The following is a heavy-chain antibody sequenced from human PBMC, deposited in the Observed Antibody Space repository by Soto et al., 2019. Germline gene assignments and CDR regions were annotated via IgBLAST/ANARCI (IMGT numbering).Heavy chain of an antibody. J-gene: IGHJ5*02. Sequence: SVKVSCQASGGTFSSYTISWVRQAPGQGLEWMGRIIPILGIANYAQKFQGRVTITADKSTSTAYMELSSLRSEDTAVYYCARASGSSWTRGDWFDPWGQGTLVTVSS. D-gene: IGHD6-13*01. V-gene: IGHV1-69*02. CDR3: ARASGSSWTRGDWFDP. CDR2: IIPILGIA. CDR1: GGTFSSYT.